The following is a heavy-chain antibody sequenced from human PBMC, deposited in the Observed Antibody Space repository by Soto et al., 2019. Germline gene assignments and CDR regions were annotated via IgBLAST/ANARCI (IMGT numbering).Heavy chain of an antibody. Sequence: PGGSLRLSCAASGITLGTYWMSWVRQAPGKGLEWVANINQDESEKYYVDSVKDRFAISRDNAKNTLYLQMNSLRAEDTAVYYCARDSSRLPYWGQGTLVTVSS. CDR2: INQDESEK. D-gene: IGHD2-2*01. J-gene: IGHJ4*02. CDR1: GITLGTYW. V-gene: IGHV3-7*03. CDR3: ARDSSRLPY.